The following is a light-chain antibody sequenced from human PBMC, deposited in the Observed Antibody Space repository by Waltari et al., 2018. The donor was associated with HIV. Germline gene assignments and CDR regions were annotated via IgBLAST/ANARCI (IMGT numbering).Light chain of an antibody. V-gene: IGLV2-23*02. CDR1: ISDVASYNL. Sequence: QSALTQPASVSGSPGQSITISCTATISDVASYNLVSWYQQHPGKAPKVMIYAVTKRPSGVSNRFSGSKSDNTASLTISGLQAEDEADYYCCSYAGTGTYVFGTGTKVTVL. CDR2: AVT. CDR3: CSYAGTGTYV. J-gene: IGLJ1*01.